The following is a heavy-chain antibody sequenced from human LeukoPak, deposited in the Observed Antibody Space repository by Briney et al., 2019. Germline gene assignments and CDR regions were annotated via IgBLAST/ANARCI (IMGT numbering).Heavy chain of an antibody. J-gene: IGHJ5*02. CDR2: IYYSGST. Sequence: SQTLSLTCTVSGGSISSGDYYWSWIRQPPGKGLEWFGYIYYSGSTYYNPSLKSRVTISVDTSKNQFSLKLSSVTAADTAVYYCARDKEEEVLWCGELLSGRWFDPWGQGTLVTVSS. D-gene: IGHD3-10*01. CDR1: GGSISSGDYY. V-gene: IGHV4-30-4*01. CDR3: ARDKEEEVLWCGELLSGRWFDP.